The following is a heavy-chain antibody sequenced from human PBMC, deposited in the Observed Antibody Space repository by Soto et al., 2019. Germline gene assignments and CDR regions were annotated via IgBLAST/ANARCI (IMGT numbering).Heavy chain of an antibody. CDR1: GYTFTSYG. V-gene: IGHV1-18*04. Sequence: ASVNVSCKSSGYTFTSYGISWVRQAPGQGLEWMGWISTYNGNTNYSQKLQGRVTMTTDTSTSTAYMELRSLRSDDTAVYYCARDLSPSRGSWFDPWGQGTLVTVSS. J-gene: IGHJ5*02. CDR3: ARDLSPSRGSWFDP. CDR2: ISTYNGNT.